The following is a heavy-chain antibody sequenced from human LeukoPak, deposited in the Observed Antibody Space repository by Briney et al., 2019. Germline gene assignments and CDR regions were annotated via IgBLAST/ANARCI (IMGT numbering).Heavy chain of an antibody. D-gene: IGHD4-17*01. V-gene: IGHV4-30-2*01. Sequence: SRTLSLTCAVSGGSISSGGYSWGWIRQPPGKGLEWIGYIYHSGSTYYNPSLKSRVTISVDRSKNQFSLKLSSVTAADTAVYYCARGTMGDYALDYWGQGTLVTVSS. CDR3: ARGTMGDYALDY. CDR1: GGSISSGGYS. J-gene: IGHJ4*02. CDR2: IYHSGST.